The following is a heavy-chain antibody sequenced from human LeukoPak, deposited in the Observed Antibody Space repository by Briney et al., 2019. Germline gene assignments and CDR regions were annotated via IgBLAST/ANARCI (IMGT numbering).Heavy chain of an antibody. CDR2: IYYSGST. J-gene: IGHJ6*03. CDR3: ARGRGGYSGYTKGYYYYYMDV. CDR1: GGSISSSSYY. Sequence: NPSETLSLTCTVSGGSISSSSYYWGWIRQPPGKGLEWIGSIYYSGSTNYNPSLKSRVTISVDTSKNQFSLKLSSVTAADTAVYYCARGRGGYSGYTKGYYYYYMDVWGKGTTVTISS. V-gene: IGHV4-39*07. D-gene: IGHD5-12*01.